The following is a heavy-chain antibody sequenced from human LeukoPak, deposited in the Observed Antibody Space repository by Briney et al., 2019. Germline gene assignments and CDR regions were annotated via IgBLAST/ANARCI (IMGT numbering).Heavy chain of an antibody. Sequence: GGSLRLSCAASGFSFSDYGMHWVRQAPGKGLEWVAVISYDGGEKHFGDFVKGRFTISRDNSKNTLDLQMNSLRFEDTAVYYCAKEGGTSGWLTADYWGQGTLVSVSS. J-gene: IGHJ4*02. CDR1: GFSFSDYG. D-gene: IGHD6-19*01. CDR2: ISYDGGEK. CDR3: AKEGGTSGWLTADY. V-gene: IGHV3-30*18.